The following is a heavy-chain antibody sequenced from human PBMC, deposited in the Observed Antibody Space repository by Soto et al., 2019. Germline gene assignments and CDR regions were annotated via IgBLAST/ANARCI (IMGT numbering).Heavy chain of an antibody. J-gene: IGHJ4*02. CDR1: GGSISSYY. CDR3: AIVYSRSWYPDY. CDR2: IYYSGST. D-gene: IGHD6-13*01. V-gene: IGHV4-59*01. Sequence: QVQLQESGPGLVKPSETLYLTCTVSGGSISSYYLSWIRQPPGQGLEWIGYIYYSGSTNHHPSLTGRVAITVDRSKNLFSLKLSGVTAADTAVYYRAIVYSRSWYPDYWGPGTLVIGSS.